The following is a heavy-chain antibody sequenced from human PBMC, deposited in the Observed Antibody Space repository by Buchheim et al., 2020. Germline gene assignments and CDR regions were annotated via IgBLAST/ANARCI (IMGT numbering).Heavy chain of an antibody. Sequence: EVQLVESGGGLVQPGGSLRLSCAASGFTFSSYSMNWVRQAPGKGLEWVSYISSSSSTIYYADSVKGRFTISRDNAKNSLSLQMNSLRAEDTAVYYCARDPSATVTMGYYYYGMDVWGQGTT. V-gene: IGHV3-48*01. CDR1: GFTFSSYS. CDR2: ISSSSSTI. D-gene: IGHD4-11*01. J-gene: IGHJ6*02. CDR3: ARDPSATVTMGYYYYGMDV.